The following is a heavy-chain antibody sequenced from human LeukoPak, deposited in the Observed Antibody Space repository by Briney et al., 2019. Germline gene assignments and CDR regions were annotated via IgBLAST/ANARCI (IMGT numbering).Heavy chain of an antibody. V-gene: IGHV4-34*01. J-gene: IGHJ6*04. D-gene: IGHD3-16*01. CDR2: INHTGST. Sequence: SETLSLTCAFYGPSFGGYYWAWIRQPPGKGLEWIGEINHTGSTTYNPSLKSRVTMSVDTSKNRFSLKLNSVTAADTAVYYCARGRLRLEMDVWGKGTMVTVSS. CDR1: GPSFGGYY. CDR3: ARGRLRLEMDV.